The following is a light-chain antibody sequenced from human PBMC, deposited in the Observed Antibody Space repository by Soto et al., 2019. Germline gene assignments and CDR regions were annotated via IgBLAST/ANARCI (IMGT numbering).Light chain of an antibody. Sequence: EIVLMQSPDTLSLSPGERATLSCRASETISSHHIAWYQQKPGQAPRLLIFGASTRATGIPDRFSGSWSGTDFTLTISRLEPEDFAGYYCQNFGDSPFTFGPGTKVDIK. CDR2: GAS. V-gene: IGKV3-20*01. CDR1: ETISSHH. CDR3: QNFGDSPFT. J-gene: IGKJ3*01.